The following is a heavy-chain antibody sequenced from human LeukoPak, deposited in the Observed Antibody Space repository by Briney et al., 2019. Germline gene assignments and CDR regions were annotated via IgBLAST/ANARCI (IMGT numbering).Heavy chain of an antibody. CDR2: IIPIFGTA. D-gene: IGHD3-22*01. V-gene: IGHV1-69*05. J-gene: IGHJ4*02. CDR1: GGTFSSYA. CDR3: ARIDYYDSSGYYFDY. Sequence: ASVKVSCKASGGTFSSYAISWVRQAPGQGLEWMGGIIPIFGTANYAQKFQGRVTITTDESTSTAYMELSSLRSEDTAAYYCARIDYYDSSGYYFDYWGQGTLVTVSS.